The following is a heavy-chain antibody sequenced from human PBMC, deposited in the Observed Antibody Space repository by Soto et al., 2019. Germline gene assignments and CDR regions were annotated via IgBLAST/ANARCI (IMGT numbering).Heavy chain of an antibody. V-gene: IGHV4-61*01. Sequence: SETLSLTCTVSGGSVSSGSYYWSWIRQPPGKGLEWIGYIYYSASTNYNPSLKSRVTISVDTSKNQFSLKLSSVTAADTAVYYCARSLAAAGSGGYNWFDPWGQGTLVTVSS. D-gene: IGHD6-13*01. CDR2: IYYSAST. J-gene: IGHJ5*02. CDR1: GGSVSSGSYY. CDR3: ARSLAAAGSGGYNWFDP.